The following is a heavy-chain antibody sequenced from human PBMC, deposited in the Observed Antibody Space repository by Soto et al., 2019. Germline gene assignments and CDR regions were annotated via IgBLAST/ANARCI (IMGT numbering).Heavy chain of an antibody. CDR3: ARDKDRPQLGGNYYYILDV. J-gene: IGHJ6*02. CDR1: GGTFRTSA. V-gene: IGHV1-69*12. CDR2: IMPVFRRP. Sequence: QVQLVQSGAEVKKPGSSVKVSCKAYGGTFRTSAISWVRQAPGQGLEWVGGIMPVFRRPKYAQNFQGRVTITADESTSTAYMQLSSLRSDDTAVYYCARDKDRPQLGGNYYYILDVWGQGTAVTVSS. D-gene: IGHD3-3*02.